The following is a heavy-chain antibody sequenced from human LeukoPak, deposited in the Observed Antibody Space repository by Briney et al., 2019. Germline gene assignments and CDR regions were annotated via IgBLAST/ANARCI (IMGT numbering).Heavy chain of an antibody. J-gene: IGHJ4*02. D-gene: IGHD2-2*01. CDR2: INHSGST. CDR3: ARGYCSSTSCYDIDY. Sequence: PSETLSLTCAVYGGSFSGYYWSWIRQPPGKGLEWIGEINHSGSTNYNPSLKSRVTISVDTSKNQFSLKLSSVTAADTAVYYCARGYCSSTSCYDIDYWGQGTLVTVSS. CDR1: GGSFSGYY. V-gene: IGHV4-34*01.